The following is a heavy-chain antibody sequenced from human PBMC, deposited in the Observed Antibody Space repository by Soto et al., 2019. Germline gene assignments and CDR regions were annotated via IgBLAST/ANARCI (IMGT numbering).Heavy chain of an antibody. V-gene: IGHV4-34*01. Sequence: PSETLSLTCAVYGGSFSAYYWSWIRQRPGKGLEWIGEINHSEGTNHNPSLKRLVTISADTYKSHLSLNRATVTATDRAVSYCARAPKDIVATITWNLALWAQGTLVTVSS. CDR1: GGSFSAYY. D-gene: IGHD5-12*01. CDR2: INHSEGT. CDR3: ARAPKDIVATITWNLAL. J-gene: IGHJ4*02.